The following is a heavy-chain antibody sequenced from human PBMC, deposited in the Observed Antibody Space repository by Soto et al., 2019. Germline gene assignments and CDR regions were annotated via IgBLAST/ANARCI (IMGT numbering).Heavy chain of an antibody. J-gene: IGHJ5*02. CDR2: IYHTGNA. CDR1: GYSISNSRFY. D-gene: IGHD3-22*01. CDR3: ARDYFDSSDYTTNWFDP. Sequence: SETLSLTCSFSGYSISNSRFYWAWIRQPPGEGLEWIGSIYHTGNAYYNPSLKSRVTIFVDTSKNQFSLKLTSVTAADTALYYCARDYFDSSDYTTNWFDPWGQGTLVTVS. V-gene: IGHV4-39*01.